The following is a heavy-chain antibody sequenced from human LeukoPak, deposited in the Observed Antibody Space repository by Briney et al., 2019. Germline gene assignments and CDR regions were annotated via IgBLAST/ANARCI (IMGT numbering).Heavy chain of an antibody. CDR3: ARAYSGNTYGYHY. CDR2: ISSSSSYI. D-gene: IGHD5-18*01. V-gene: IGHV3-21*01. J-gene: IGHJ4*02. Sequence: GGSLRLSCAASGFTFSSYSMNWVRQAPGKGLEWVSSISSSSSYIYYADSVKGRFTVSRDNAKNSLYLQMNSLRAEDTAVYYCARAYSGNTYGYHYWGQGTLVTVSS. CDR1: GFTFSSYS.